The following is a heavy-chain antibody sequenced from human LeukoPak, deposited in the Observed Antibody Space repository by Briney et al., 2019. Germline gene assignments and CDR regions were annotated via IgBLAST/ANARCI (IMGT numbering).Heavy chain of an antibody. Sequence: PGGSLRLSCAASGFTFSSYAMSWVRQAPGKGLEWVSAISGSGGSTYYADSVKGRFTISRDNSKNTLYLQMSSLRAEDTAVYYCAKLRSYGTPIFYFDYWGQGTLVTVSS. CDR1: GFTFSSYA. CDR2: ISGSGGST. J-gene: IGHJ4*02. CDR3: AKLRSYGTPIFYFDY. D-gene: IGHD3-10*01. V-gene: IGHV3-23*01.